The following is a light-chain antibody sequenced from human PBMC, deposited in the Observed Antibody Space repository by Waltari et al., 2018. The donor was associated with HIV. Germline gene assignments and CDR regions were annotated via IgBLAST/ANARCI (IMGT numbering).Light chain of an antibody. CDR2: EVS. Sequence: QSALTQPPSASGSPGQSVTISCTGTSSDVGGYNYVSWYQQHPGKAPKRMIYEVSKRPAGVRDRFSGSKSGNTASLTVSGLQAEDEADYYCSSYAGSNNFGVFGGGTKLTVL. V-gene: IGLV2-8*01. CDR3: SSYAGSNNFGV. CDR1: SSDVGGYNY. J-gene: IGLJ2*01.